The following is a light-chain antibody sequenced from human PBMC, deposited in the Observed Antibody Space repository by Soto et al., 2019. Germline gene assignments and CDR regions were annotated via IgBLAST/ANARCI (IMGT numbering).Light chain of an antibody. V-gene: IGKV1-39*01. CDR3: QQSYSTPPF. CDR1: YSISSY. Sequence: DIQMPQSPSSLSASVGDRVTITCRASYSISSYLNWYQQKPGKAPKLLIYAASSLQSGVPSRFSGSGSGTDFTLTISSLQPEDFATYYCQQSYSTPPFFGGGTKVEIK. J-gene: IGKJ4*01. CDR2: AAS.